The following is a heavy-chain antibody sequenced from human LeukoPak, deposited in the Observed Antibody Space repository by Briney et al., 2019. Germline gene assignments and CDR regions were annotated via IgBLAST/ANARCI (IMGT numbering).Heavy chain of an antibody. J-gene: IGHJ4*02. CDR2: IYYSGST. CDR1: GGSISSYY. V-gene: IGHV4-59*08. D-gene: IGHD1-26*01. Sequence: SETLSLTCTVSGGSISSYYWSWIRQPPGKGLEWIGYIYYSGSTNYNPSLKSRVTISVDTSKNQFSLKLSSVTAADTAVYYCARHPIVGATGFDYWGQGTLVTVSS. CDR3: ARHPIVGATGFDY.